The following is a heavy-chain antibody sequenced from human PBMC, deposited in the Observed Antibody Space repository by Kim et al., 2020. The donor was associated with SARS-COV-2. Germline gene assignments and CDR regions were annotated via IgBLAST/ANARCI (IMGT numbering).Heavy chain of an antibody. CDR1: GFTFSSYA. J-gene: IGHJ4*02. D-gene: IGHD2-2*01. CDR2: ISYDGSNK. CDR3: ARERQCITSHCPRRDFDY. Sequence: GGSLRLSCAASGFTFSSYAMHWVRQAPGKGLEWVAVISYDGSNKYYADSVKGRFTISRDNSKNTLYLQMNSLRAEDTAVYYCARERQCITSHCPRRDFDYWGQGTLVTVSS. V-gene: IGHV3-30*04.